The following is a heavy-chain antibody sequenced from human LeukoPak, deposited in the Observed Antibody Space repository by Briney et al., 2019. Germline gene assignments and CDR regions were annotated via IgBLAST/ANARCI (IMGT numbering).Heavy chain of an antibody. J-gene: IGHJ4*02. CDR3: ARDEYGEGVDY. D-gene: IGHD4-17*01. CDR1: GGSISSYY. Sequence: SETLSLTCTVSGGSISSYYWSWIRQPPGKGLEWIGYIYYSGSTNYNPSLKSRVTMSVDTSKNQFSLNLSSVTAADTAIYYCARDEYGEGVDYWGQGTLVTVSS. V-gene: IGHV4-59*01. CDR2: IYYSGST.